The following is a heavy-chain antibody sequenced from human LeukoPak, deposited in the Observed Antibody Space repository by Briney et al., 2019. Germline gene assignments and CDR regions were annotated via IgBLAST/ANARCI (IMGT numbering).Heavy chain of an antibody. J-gene: IGHJ3*02. D-gene: IGHD6-13*01. V-gene: IGHV3-23*01. Sequence: GGSLRLSCAASGFTFRSYSISWVRQAPGKGLEWVSAISASGDITYYADSVKGRFTMSRDNSKNMQYLEMNSLTAEDTAVYYCAKDFAAAGPYDAFDIWGQGTMVTVSS. CDR1: GFTFRSYS. CDR2: ISASGDIT. CDR3: AKDFAAAGPYDAFDI.